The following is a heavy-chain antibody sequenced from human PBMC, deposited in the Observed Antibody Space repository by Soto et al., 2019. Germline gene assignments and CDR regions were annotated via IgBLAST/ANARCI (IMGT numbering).Heavy chain of an antibody. J-gene: IGHJ4*02. CDR1: GFTFSSYS. Sequence: GGSLRLSCAASGFTFSSYSMNWVRQAPGKGLEWVSSISSSSSYIYYADSVKGRFTISRDNAKNSLYLQMNSLRAEDTAVYYCAKDSEYSYGHFDYWGQGTLVTVSS. CDR3: AKDSEYSYGHFDY. D-gene: IGHD5-18*01. CDR2: ISSSSSYI. V-gene: IGHV3-21*01.